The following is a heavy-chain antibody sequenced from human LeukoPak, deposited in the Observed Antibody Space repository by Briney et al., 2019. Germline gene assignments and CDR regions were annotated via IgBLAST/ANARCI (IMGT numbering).Heavy chain of an antibody. D-gene: IGHD5-18*01. CDR1: GFTFSTYP. CDR2: ITGSGDAT. Sequence: GGSLRLSCTASGFTFSTYPMYWVRQAPGKGLEWVSAITGSGDATYYAESMKGRFTLSRDNSKDTLYLQMNSVRAEDTAVYYCASSRVYGYHDYWGQGTLVIVSS. CDR3: ASSRVYGYHDY. J-gene: IGHJ4*02. V-gene: IGHV3-23*01.